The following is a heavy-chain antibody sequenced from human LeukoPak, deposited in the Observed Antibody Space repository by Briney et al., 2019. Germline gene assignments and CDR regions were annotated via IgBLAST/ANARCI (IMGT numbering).Heavy chain of an antibody. Sequence: PGGSLRLSCAASGFPVSSNYMNWVRQAPGKGLEWVANIKKDGIEKYYVESVKGRFTISRDNAKNSLYLQMNSLRAEDTAVYYCARGRYSSRSGGYYFDIWGQGTLVTVSS. V-gene: IGHV3-7*01. J-gene: IGHJ4*02. CDR3: ARGRYSSRSGGYYFDI. CDR2: IKKDGIEK. D-gene: IGHD2-2*01. CDR1: GFPVSSNY.